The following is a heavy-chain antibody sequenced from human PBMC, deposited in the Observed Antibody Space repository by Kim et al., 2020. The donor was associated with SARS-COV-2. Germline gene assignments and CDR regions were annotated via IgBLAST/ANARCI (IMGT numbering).Heavy chain of an antibody. CDR3: ARRGLYYDFWSGYYKGGFFDY. Sequence: SETLSLTCTVSGGSISSSSYYWGWIRQPPGKGLEWIGSIYYSGSTYYNPSLKSRVTISVDTSKNQFSLKLNSVTAADTAVYYCARRGLYYDFWSGYYKGGFFDYWGQGTLVTVSS. J-gene: IGHJ4*02. V-gene: IGHV4-39*01. D-gene: IGHD3-3*01. CDR1: GGSISSSSYY. CDR2: IYYSGST.